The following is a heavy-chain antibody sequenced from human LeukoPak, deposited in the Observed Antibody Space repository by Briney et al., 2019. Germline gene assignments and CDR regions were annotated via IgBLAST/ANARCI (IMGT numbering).Heavy chain of an antibody. D-gene: IGHD2-15*01. V-gene: IGHV1-18*01. CDR1: VKTYHPFC. CDR3: ANVAKGRYFFYYTDG. J-gene: IGHJ6*03. Sequence: GASVSVSHKSSVKTYHPFCNRCVPQAPGQGLEWIGWMSSQNEYTKYTDKFQGRVTMTTDTSTTTVHRDLRSLRSDATAVYYGANVAKGRYFFYYTDGWGKGTTVTVSS. CDR2: MSSQNEYT.